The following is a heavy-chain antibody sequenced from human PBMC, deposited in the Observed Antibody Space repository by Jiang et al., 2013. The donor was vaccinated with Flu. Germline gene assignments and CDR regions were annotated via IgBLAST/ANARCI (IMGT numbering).Heavy chain of an antibody. CDR2: ISKSSTHI. CDR3: ARPGGGYRVDGFDI. J-gene: IGHJ3*02. CDR1: GFSFSDY. D-gene: IGHD2-15*01. Sequence: VQLLESGGGLVKPGGSLRLSCAASGFSFSDYMNWIRQAPGKGLEWVSYISKSSTHIKYADSVKGRFTISRDNAKNSLYLQMNSLSAEDTAVYYCARPGGGYRVDGFDIWGQGTMVTVSS. V-gene: IGHV3-11*03.